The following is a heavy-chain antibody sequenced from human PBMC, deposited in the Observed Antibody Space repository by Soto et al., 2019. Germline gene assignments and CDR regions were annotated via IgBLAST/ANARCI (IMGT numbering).Heavy chain of an antibody. CDR1: GGTFSSYT. CDR3: ARDEYYYGSGAFFDY. D-gene: IGHD3-10*01. J-gene: IGHJ4*02. Sequence: QVQLVQSGAEVKKPGSSVKVSCKASGGTFSSYTISWVRQAPGQGLEWMGRIIPILGIANYAQKFQGRVTXTXXXSXRPADMELSSLRSEDTAVYYCARDEYYYGSGAFFDYWGQGTLVTVSS. V-gene: IGHV1-69*08. CDR2: IIPILGIA.